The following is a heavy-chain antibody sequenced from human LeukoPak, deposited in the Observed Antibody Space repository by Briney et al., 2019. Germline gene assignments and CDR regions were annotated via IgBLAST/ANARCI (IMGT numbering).Heavy chain of an antibody. Sequence: PSETLPLTCTVSGGSISSYDWSWIRQPPGKGLEWIGSRYYSGATYYNPSLKSRVTISVDTSKNQFSLQLSSVTAADTAVYYCAGLDYYYASYWGQGTLVTVSS. D-gene: IGHD3-10*01. CDR1: GGSISSYD. CDR2: RYYSGAT. J-gene: IGHJ4*02. CDR3: AGLDYYYASY. V-gene: IGHV4-59*05.